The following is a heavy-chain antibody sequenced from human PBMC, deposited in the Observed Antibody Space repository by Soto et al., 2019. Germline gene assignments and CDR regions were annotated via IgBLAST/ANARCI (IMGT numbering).Heavy chain of an antibody. CDR1: GYTFTSYA. D-gene: IGHD3-9*01. Sequence: ASVKVSCKASGYTFTSYAMHWVRQAPGQRLEWMGWINAGNGNTKYSQKFQGRVTITRDTSASTAYMELSSLRSEDTAVYYCARDDGELRYCDWSPTGRSFDYWGQGTLVTVST. V-gene: IGHV1-3*01. CDR2: INAGNGNT. CDR3: ARDDGELRYCDWSPTGRSFDY. J-gene: IGHJ4*02.